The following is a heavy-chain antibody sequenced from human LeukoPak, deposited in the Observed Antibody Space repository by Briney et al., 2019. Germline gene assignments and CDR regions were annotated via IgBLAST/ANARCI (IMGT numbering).Heavy chain of an antibody. CDR2: LNPNRGNT. CDR3: ARAHSLLWFRGRMYYFDY. Sequence: ASVKVSCKASGYTFTSYDINWVRQATGQGLEWMGCLNPNRGNTGYAQKFQGTVTMTRNTSISTDYIELSSLRSEDTAVYYCARAHSLLWFRGRMYYFDYWGQGTLVTVSS. V-gene: IGHV1-8*01. D-gene: IGHD3-10*01. J-gene: IGHJ4*02. CDR1: GYTFTSYD.